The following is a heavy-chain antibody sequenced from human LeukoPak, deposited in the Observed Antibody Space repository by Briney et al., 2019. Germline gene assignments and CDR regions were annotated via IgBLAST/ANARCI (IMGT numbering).Heavy chain of an antibody. J-gene: IGHJ3*02. V-gene: IGHV4-30-2*01. Sequence: SQTLSLTCTVSGGSISSGGYYWSWIRQPPGKGLEWTGYIYHSGSTYYNPSLKSRVTISVDRSKNQFSLKLSSVTAADTAVYYCARSTPEGPDAFDIWGQGTMVTVSS. CDR1: GGSISSGGYY. CDR2: IYHSGST. CDR3: ARSTPEGPDAFDI.